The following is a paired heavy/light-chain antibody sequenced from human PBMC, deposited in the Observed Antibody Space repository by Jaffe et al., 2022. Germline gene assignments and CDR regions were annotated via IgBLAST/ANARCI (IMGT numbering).Heavy chain of an antibody. D-gene: IGHD3-10*01. J-gene: IGHJ5*02. CDR3: ARDLILWFGELFHKNWFDP. CDR2: IYHSGST. CDR1: GYSISSGYY. Sequence: QVQLQESGPGLVKPSETLSLTCAVSGYSISSGYYWGWIRQPPGKGLEWIGSIYHSGSTYYNPSLKSRVTISVDTSKNQFSLKLSSVTAADTAVYYCARDLILWFGELFHKNWFDPWGQGTLVTVSS. V-gene: IGHV4-38-2*02.
Light chain of an antibody. CDR2: AAS. CDR1: QSISSY. Sequence: DIQMTQSPSSLSASVGDRVTITCRASQSISSYLNWYQQKPGKAPKLLIYAASSLQSGVPSRFSGSGSGTDFTLTISSLQPEDFATYYCQQSYSTPPMVTFGPGTKVDIK. J-gene: IGKJ3*01. V-gene: IGKV1-39*01. CDR3: QQSYSTPPMVT.